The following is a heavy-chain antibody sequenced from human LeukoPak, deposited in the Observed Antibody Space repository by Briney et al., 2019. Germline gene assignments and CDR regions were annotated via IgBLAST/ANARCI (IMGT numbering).Heavy chain of an antibody. D-gene: IGHD3-10*01. J-gene: IGHJ4*02. CDR1: GFTFDDYA. Sequence: GGSLRLSCAASGFTFDDYAMHWVRQAPGKGLEWVSGISWNSGSIGYADSVKGRFTISRDNSRNSLYLQMNSLRTEDTALYYCAKEYGAGTYYDYFDYWGQGTLVTVSS. CDR2: ISWNSGSI. V-gene: IGHV3-9*01. CDR3: AKEYGAGTYYDYFDY.